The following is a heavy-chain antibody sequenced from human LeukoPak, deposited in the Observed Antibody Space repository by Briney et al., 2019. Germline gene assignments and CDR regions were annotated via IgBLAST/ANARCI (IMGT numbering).Heavy chain of an antibody. V-gene: IGHV3-73*01. CDR1: GFTFSGSA. J-gene: IGHJ4*02. CDR3: AKDRGQLPTTRQLDFDY. CDR2: IRSKANSYAT. Sequence: GGSLRLSCAASGFTFSGSAMHWVRQASGKGLEWVGRIRSKANSYATAYAASVKGRFTISRDDSKNTLYLQMNSLRAEDTAVYYCAKDRGQLPTTRQLDFDYWGQGTLVTVSS. D-gene: IGHD2-2*01.